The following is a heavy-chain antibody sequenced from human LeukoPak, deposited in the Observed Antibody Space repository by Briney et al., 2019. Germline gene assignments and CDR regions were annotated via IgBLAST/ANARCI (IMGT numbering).Heavy chain of an antibody. CDR3: AREILPSYAFDI. CDR1: GFTVSSNY. J-gene: IGHJ3*02. Sequence: GGSLRLSCAASGFTVSSNYMSWVRQAPGKGLEWVSIIYSGGRTYYADSVKGRFTISRDNSKNTLYLQMNSLRAEDTAVYYCAREILPSYAFDIWGQGTMVTVSS. CDR2: IYSGGRT. D-gene: IGHD2/OR15-2a*01. V-gene: IGHV3-53*01.